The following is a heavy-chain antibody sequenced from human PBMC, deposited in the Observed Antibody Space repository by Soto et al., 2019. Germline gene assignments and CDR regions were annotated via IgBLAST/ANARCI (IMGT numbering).Heavy chain of an antibody. D-gene: IGHD6-13*01. CDR3: ARDRYSSSWYYFDY. Sequence: GGPVKVSLKASGYTLTAYYMDWVRQAPGQGLEWMGWINPNSGGTNYAQKFQGRVTMTRDTSISTAYMEPSRLRSDDTAVYYCARDRYSSSWYYFDYWGQGTLVTVSS. CDR1: GYTLTAYY. CDR2: INPNSGGT. J-gene: IGHJ4*02. V-gene: IGHV1-2*02.